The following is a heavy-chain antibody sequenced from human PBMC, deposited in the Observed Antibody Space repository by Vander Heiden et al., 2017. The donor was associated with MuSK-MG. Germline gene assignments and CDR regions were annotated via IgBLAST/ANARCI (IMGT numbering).Heavy chain of an antibody. CDR2: IKSKTDGGTT. CDR3: TTGLWRDYFDY. Sequence: EVQLVESGGGLVKPGGSLRLPCAASGFTFSNAWMSWVRQAPGKGLEWVGRIKSKTDGGTTDYAAPVKGRFTISRDDSKNTLYLQMNSLKTEDTAVYYCTTGLWRDYFDYWGQGTLVTVSS. D-gene: IGHD2-21*01. V-gene: IGHV3-15*01. CDR1: GFTFSNAW. J-gene: IGHJ4*02.